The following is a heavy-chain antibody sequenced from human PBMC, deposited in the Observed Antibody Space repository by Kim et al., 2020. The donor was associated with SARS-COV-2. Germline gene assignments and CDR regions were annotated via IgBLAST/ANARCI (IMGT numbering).Heavy chain of an antibody. D-gene: IGHD3-3*01. J-gene: IGHJ4*02. CDR2: IIPIFGTA. CDR1: GGTFSSYA. V-gene: IGHV1-69*13. Sequence: SVKVSCKASGGTFSSYAISWVRQAPGQGLEWMGGIIPIFGTANYAQKFQGRVTITADESTSTAYMELSSLRSEDTAVYYCARYYDFWSGYYIFDYWGQGTLVTVSS. CDR3: ARYYDFWSGYYIFDY.